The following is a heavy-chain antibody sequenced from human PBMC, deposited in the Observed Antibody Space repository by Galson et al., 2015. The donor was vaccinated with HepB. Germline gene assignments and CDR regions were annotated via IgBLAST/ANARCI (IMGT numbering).Heavy chain of an antibody. V-gene: IGHV3-7*03. CDR2: INKDGDEK. CDR3: ARGRGSYSFDY. Sequence: SLRLSCAASGFTFSGYWMSWVRQAPGKGLEWVANINKDGDEKYYVDSVKGRFTISRDNAKNSLYLQMNSLRADDTAVYYCARGRGSYSFDYWGQGTLVTVSS. D-gene: IGHD1-26*01. CDR1: GFTFSGYW. J-gene: IGHJ4*02.